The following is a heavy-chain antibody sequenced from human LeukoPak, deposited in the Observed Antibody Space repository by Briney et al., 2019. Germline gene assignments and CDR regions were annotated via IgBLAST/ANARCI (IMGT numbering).Heavy chain of an antibody. D-gene: IGHD3-10*01. V-gene: IGHV4-59*01. CDR1: GFSINGYY. J-gene: IGHJ4*02. CDR2: MYYSGST. CDR3: ARRATAGSPYYLDY. Sequence: PSGTLSLTGTVSGFSINGYYWTWIRLPPGKELEWIGYMYYSGSTNYNPSLKSRVTMSVDTPKNQFSLKLSSVTAADTAVYYCARRATAGSPYYLDYWGQGTLVTVSS.